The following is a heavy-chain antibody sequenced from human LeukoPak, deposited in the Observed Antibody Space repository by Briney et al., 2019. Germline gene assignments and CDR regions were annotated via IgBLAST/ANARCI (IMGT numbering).Heavy chain of an antibody. Sequence: ASVKVSCKASGYTFTGYYMHWVRQAPGQGLEWMGWINPNSGGTNYAQKFQGRVTMTRDTSISTVYMELSRLRSDDTAVYYCARGRVGATQYYFDYWGQGTLVTVSS. CDR1: GYTFTGYY. V-gene: IGHV1-2*02. CDR2: INPNSGGT. CDR3: ARGRVGATQYYFDY. J-gene: IGHJ4*02. D-gene: IGHD1-26*01.